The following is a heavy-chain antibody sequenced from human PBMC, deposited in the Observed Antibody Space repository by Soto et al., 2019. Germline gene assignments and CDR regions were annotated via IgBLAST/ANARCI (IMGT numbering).Heavy chain of an antibody. CDR3: AKEFRVVAVARGLFGY. V-gene: IGHV3-23*01. CDR2: ISGSGGST. Sequence: EVQLLESGGGLVQPGGSLRLSCAASGFTFSSYAMSWVRQAPGKGLEWVAAISGSGGSTYYADSVKGRFTISRDNTKNKLYLKMMSLRAEDTAVYYCAKEFRVVAVARGLFGYWGQGTLVTVSS. D-gene: IGHD6-19*01. CDR1: GFTFSSYA. J-gene: IGHJ4*02.